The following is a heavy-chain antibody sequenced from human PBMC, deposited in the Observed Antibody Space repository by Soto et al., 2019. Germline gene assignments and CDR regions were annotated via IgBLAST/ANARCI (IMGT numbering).Heavy chain of an antibody. CDR3: AKGGYSYGSYYGMDV. CDR2: ISWYSGSI. Sequence: DVQLVESGGGLVQPGRSLRLSCAASGFTFDDYAMHWVRQAPGKGLEWVSGISWYSGSIGYADSVKGRFTISRDNAKNSLYLQMNSLRAEDTALYYCAKGGYSYGSYYGMDVWGQGTTVTVSS. J-gene: IGHJ6*02. CDR1: GFTFDDYA. D-gene: IGHD5-18*01. V-gene: IGHV3-9*01.